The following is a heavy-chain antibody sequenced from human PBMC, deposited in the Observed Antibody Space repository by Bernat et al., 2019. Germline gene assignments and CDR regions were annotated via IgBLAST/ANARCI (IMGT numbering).Heavy chain of an antibody. V-gene: IGHV5-51*01. CDR1: GYSFTNYW. CDR3: ARDGGWPKALDY. J-gene: IGHJ4*02. Sequence: EVQLVQSGAEVKKPGESLKISCKGSGYSFTNYWVAWVRQMPGKGLEWMGIIYPGDSNTIYSPSFQGQVTFSADKSISTAYLQWSSLKASDTAIYYCARDGGWPKALDYWDQGTLVTVSS. CDR2: IYPGDSNT. D-gene: IGHD2-15*01.